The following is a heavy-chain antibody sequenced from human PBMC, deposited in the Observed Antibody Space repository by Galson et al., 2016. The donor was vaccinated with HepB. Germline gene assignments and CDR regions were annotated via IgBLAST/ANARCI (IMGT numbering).Heavy chain of an antibody. D-gene: IGHD3-10*01. CDR1: GFTFNIYP. J-gene: IGHJ5*02. CDR3: ARSGPYGSGRGWFDA. V-gene: IGHV3-30-3*01. Sequence: SLRLSCAASGFTFNIYPIHRVRQAPGKGLEWMTVISYDGTNKYYADSVKGRFTISRENSKKTLYLEMNSLRDDDTAVYYCARSGPYGSGRGWFDAWGQGTHVTVSS. CDR2: ISYDGTNK.